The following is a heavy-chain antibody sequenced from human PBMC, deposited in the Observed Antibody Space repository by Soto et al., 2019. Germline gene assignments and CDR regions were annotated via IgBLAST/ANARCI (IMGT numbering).Heavy chain of an antibody. D-gene: IGHD3-10*01. CDR2: IWYDGSNK. CDR1: GFTFSSYG. Sequence: GGSLRLSCAASGFTFSSYGMHWVRQAPGKGLEWVAVIWYDGSNKYYADSVKGRFTISRDNSKNTLYRQMNSLRAEDTAVYYCARDGRYYGSGSYYNGNYYYYYGMDVWGQGTTVTVSS. CDR3: ARDGRYYGSGSYYNGNYYYYYGMDV. J-gene: IGHJ6*02. V-gene: IGHV3-33*01.